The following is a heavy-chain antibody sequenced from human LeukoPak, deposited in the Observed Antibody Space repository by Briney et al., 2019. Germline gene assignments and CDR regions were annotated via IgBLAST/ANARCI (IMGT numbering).Heavy chain of an antibody. CDR1: GDSFGGYY. CDR2: IPGSGST. V-gene: IGHV4-4*07. Sequence: SETLSLTCTVSGDSFGGYYWTWVRQPAGKGLEWIGRIPGSGSTDYNASLKSRVTISVDTSKNQFSLKLSSVTAADTAVYYCATSSYSSGWYGPRNFDYWGQGTLVTVSS. J-gene: IGHJ4*02. CDR3: ATSSYSSGWYGPRNFDY. D-gene: IGHD6-19*01.